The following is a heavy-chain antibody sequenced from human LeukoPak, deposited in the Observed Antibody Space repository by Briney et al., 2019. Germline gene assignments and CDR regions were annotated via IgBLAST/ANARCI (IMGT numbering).Heavy chain of an antibody. CDR2: ISGSGGST. Sequence: GGSLRLSCAASGFTFSSYAMSWVRQAPGKGLEWVSAISGSGGSTYYADSVKGRFTISRDNSKNTLYLQMNSLRAEDTAVYYCAKDLTTARITIFGVVIPPDFDYWGRGTLVTVSS. D-gene: IGHD3-3*01. CDR3: AKDLTTARITIFGVVIPPDFDY. CDR1: GFTFSSYA. J-gene: IGHJ4*02. V-gene: IGHV3-23*01.